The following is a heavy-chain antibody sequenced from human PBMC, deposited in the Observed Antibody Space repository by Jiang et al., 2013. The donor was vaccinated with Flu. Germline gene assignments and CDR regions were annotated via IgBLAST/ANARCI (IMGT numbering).Heavy chain of an antibody. CDR1: GYSISSGYY. Sequence: VSGYSISSGYYWGWIRQPPGKGLEWIGSIYHSGSTYYNPSLKSRVTISVDTSKNQFSLKLSSVTAADTAVYYCASVWVRGVISGGSIGYWGQGNPGHRLL. J-gene: IGHJ4*02. CDR3: ASVWVRGVISGGSIGY. CDR2: IYHSGST. D-gene: IGHD3-10*01. V-gene: IGHV4-38-2*01.